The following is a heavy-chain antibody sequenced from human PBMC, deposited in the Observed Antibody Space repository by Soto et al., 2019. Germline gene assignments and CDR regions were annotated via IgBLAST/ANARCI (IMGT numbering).Heavy chain of an antibody. J-gene: IGHJ4*02. D-gene: IGHD6-19*01. CDR1: GFTFSSYA. CDR2: ISSTSSYT. V-gene: IGHV3-21*01. Sequence: GGSLRLSCAASGFTFSSYAMNWVRQTQEKGLEWVSSISSTSSYTHYSDSVKGRFTISRDNDNKSLFLQMSSLRAEDTATYYSARDLAXAGNYWGKGVLXTXS. CDR3: ARDLAXAGNY.